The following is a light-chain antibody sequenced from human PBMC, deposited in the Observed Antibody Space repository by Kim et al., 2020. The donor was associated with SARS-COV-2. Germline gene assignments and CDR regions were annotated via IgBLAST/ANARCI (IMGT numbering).Light chain of an antibody. J-gene: IGKJ1*01. CDR3: QQYDDSPWT. CDR2: GAS. V-gene: IGKV3-20*01. Sequence: ELVLTQSPGTLSLSPGERATLSCRASQTLSTNYLAWYQQRPGQTPRLLIYGASSRAPGIPDRFSGSGSGTDFTLTINRLEPEDFAIYYCQQYDDSPWTFGQGTKVDIK. CDR1: QTLSTNY.